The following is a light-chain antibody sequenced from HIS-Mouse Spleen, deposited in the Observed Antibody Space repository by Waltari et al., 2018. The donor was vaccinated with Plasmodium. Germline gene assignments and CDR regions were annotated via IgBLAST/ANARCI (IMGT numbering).Light chain of an antibody. CDR3: CSYAGSYTLGV. V-gene: IGLV2-11*01. Sequence: QSALTQPRSVSGSPGQSVTISCTGTSSDVGGSNYVSWYQHPPGKAPKLMIYDVSKRPSGVPDRFSGSKSGNTASLTISGLQAEDEADYYCCSYAGSYTLGVFGGGTKLTVL. J-gene: IGLJ3*02. CDR2: DVS. CDR1: SSDVGGSNY.